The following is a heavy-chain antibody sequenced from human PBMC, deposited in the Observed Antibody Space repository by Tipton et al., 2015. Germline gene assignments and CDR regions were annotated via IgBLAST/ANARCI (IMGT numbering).Heavy chain of an antibody. V-gene: IGHV4-59*01. Sequence: TLSLTCTVSSGSISRSYWSWIRQPPGQGLEWIGYIFYDGSTNYNPSLKSRITISVATSKTQFSLKMSSVTASDTAVYYCARARGRHGGLFDSWGPGTLVTVSS. CDR3: ARARGRHGGLFDS. J-gene: IGHJ4*02. D-gene: IGHD4-23*01. CDR1: SGSISRSY. CDR2: IFYDGST.